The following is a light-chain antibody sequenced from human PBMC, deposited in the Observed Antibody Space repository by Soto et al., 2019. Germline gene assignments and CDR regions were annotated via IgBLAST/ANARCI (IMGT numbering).Light chain of an antibody. J-gene: IGLJ1*01. Sequence: QSVLTQPASVSGSPGQSITISCTGASSDVGGYNYVSWYQQHPGKAPNLMIYDVTNRPSGVSNRFSGSKSGNTASLTISGLQAEDEADYYCSSYTGSSTLYVFGTGTKLTVL. CDR2: DVT. V-gene: IGLV2-14*01. CDR1: SSDVGGYNY. CDR3: SSYTGSSTLYV.